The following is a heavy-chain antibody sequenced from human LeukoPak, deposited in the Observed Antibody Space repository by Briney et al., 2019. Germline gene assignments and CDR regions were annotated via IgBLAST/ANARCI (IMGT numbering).Heavy chain of an antibody. CDR2: INHSGST. J-gene: IGHJ5*02. CDR3: ARGDPENWFDP. V-gene: IGHV4-61*08. Sequence: PSETLSLTCSVSGGSISSGDYFWSWIRQPPGKGLEWIGEINHSGSTNYNPSLKSRVTISVDTSKNQFSLKLSSVTAADTAVYYCARGDPENWFDPWGQGTLVTVSS. CDR1: GGSISSGDYF.